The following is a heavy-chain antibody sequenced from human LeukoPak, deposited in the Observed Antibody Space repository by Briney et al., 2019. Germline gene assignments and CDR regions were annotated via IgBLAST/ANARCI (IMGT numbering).Heavy chain of an antibody. CDR2: IYPGDSET. J-gene: IGHJ3*02. Sequence: GESLKISCKGSGYSFTSYWIVWVRQMPGKGLEWMGIIYPGDSETRYSPSFQGQVIISADKSISTAYLQWSSLKASDTAMYYCARDTGIRAFDIWGQGTMVTVSS. CDR1: GYSFTSYW. CDR3: ARDTGIRAFDI. V-gene: IGHV5-51*01. D-gene: IGHD1-14*01.